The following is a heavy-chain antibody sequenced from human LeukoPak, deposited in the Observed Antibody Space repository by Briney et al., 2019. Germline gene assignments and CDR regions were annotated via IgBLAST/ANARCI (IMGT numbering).Heavy chain of an antibody. CDR2: IYYSGST. CDR3: ARGRGSS. Sequence: SETLSLTGTVCGGWISGYYCCWIRQPPGKGLEWIGYIYYSGSTNYNPSLKRRVTISVDPSKTQFSLKLSAVPAADPAVDYCARGRGSSWGQGTLITVSS. V-gene: IGHV4-59*01. D-gene: IGHD6-6*01. J-gene: IGHJ5*02. CDR1: GGWISGYY.